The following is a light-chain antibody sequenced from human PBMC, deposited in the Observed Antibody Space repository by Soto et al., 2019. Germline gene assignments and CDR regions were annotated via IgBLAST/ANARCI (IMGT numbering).Light chain of an antibody. J-gene: IGKJ1*01. Sequence: DIQMTQSPSTLSASVGDRVTITCRASQSISSWLAWYQQKPGKAPKLLIYKASILESGVPSRFSGSGSGTEFTLTISSLQPDDFATYYCQQYNSYSRPFGQGTKV. CDR3: QQYNSYSRP. V-gene: IGKV1-5*03. CDR2: KAS. CDR1: QSISSW.